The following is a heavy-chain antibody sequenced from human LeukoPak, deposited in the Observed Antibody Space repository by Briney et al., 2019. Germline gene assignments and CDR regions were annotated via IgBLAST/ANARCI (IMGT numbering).Heavy chain of an antibody. CDR1: GYTFINYG. Sequence: GASVKVSCKASGYTFINYGFTWVRQAPGQGLEWMGWVSGYNGNTNYLQKFQGRVTMTTDTSSNTVYMALRGLRSDDTAVYYCARVSTNSRVGGYDPQWYFDLWGRGTLVTVSS. D-gene: IGHD5-12*01. CDR2: VSGYNGNT. CDR3: ARVSTNSRVGGYDPQWYFDL. V-gene: IGHV1-18*04. J-gene: IGHJ2*01.